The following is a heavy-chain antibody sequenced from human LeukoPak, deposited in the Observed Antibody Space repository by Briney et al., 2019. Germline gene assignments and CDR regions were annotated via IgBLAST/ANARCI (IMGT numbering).Heavy chain of an antibody. CDR1: GGSINTGSYY. V-gene: IGHV4-31*03. CDR2: IYYSGST. D-gene: IGHD6-13*01. CDR3: ARASSSWYEGWFDP. J-gene: IGHJ5*02. Sequence: SQTLSLTCTVSGGSINTGSYYWSWIRQHPGKGLEWIGYIYYSGSTYYNPSHKSRVTISIDTSKNHFSLKLNSVTAADTAVYYRARASSSWYEGWFDPWGQGTLVTVSS.